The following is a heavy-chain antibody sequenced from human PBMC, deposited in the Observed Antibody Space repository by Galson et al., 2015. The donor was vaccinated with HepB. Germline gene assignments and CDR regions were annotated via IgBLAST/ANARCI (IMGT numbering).Heavy chain of an antibody. CDR1: GGSISSYY. V-gene: IGHV4-59*01. J-gene: IGHJ3*02. Sequence: ETLSLTCTVSGGSISSYYWSWIRQPPGKGLEWIGYIYYSGSTNYNPSLKSRVTISVDTSKNQFSLKLSFVTAADTAVYYCARAQGGTRITMIVADPRGAFDIWGQGTMVTVSS. CDR2: IYYSGST. CDR3: ARAQGGTRITMIVADPRGAFDI. D-gene: IGHD3-22*01.